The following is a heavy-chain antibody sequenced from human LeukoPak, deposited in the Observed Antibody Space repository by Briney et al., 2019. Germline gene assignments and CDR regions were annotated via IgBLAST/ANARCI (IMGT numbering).Heavy chain of an antibody. V-gene: IGHV4-59*01. CDR3: ARVGYYDILTGYYKGTWFDP. CDR1: GGSISSYY. D-gene: IGHD3-9*01. J-gene: IGHJ5*02. Sequence: PSETLSLTCTVSGGSISSYYWSWIRQPPGKGLEWIGYIYYSGSTNYNPSLKSRVTISVDTSKNQSSLKLSSVTAADTAVYYCARVGYYDILTGYYKGTWFDPWGQGTLVTVSS. CDR2: IYYSGST.